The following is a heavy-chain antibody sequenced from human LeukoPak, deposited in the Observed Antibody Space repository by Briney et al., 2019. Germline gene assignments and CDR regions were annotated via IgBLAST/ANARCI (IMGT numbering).Heavy chain of an antibody. J-gene: IGHJ3*01. Sequence: GGSLRLSCTASGFAFSSYAMSWVRQAPGVGLEWVSAIDGGGGRTWHADSVRGRFTISRDNSKNTLFMQMNSLRAEDTAVYYCAKTGSGYLYDAFDVWGQGTMVTVSS. CDR2: IDGGGGRT. CDR3: AKTGSGYLYDAFDV. D-gene: IGHD3-22*01. CDR1: GFAFSSYA. V-gene: IGHV3-23*01.